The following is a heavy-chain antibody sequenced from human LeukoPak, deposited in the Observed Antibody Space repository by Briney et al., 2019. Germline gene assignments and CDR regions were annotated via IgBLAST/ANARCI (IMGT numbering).Heavy chain of an antibody. D-gene: IGHD2-2*01. V-gene: IGHV1-8*01. CDR3: ARGGEYCSSTSCYGNWFDP. CDR2: MNPNSGNT. CDR1: GYTFTSYD. J-gene: IGHJ5*02. Sequence: ASVKVSCKASGYTFTSYDINWVRQATGQGLEWMGWMNPNSGNTGYAQKFQGRVTMTRNSSISTAYMELSRLRSDDTAVYYCARGGEYCSSTSCYGNWFDPWGQGTLVTVSS.